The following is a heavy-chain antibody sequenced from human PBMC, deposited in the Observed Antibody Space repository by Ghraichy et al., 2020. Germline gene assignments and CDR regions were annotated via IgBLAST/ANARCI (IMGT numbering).Heavy chain of an antibody. Sequence: ASVKVSCKASGYTFTGYYMHWVRQAPGQGLEWMGWINPNSGGTNYAQKFQGRVTMTRDTSISTAYMELSRLRSDDTAVYYCARGGTSTAAGTYYYYYGMDVWGKGTTVTVSS. V-gene: IGHV1-2*02. CDR3: ARGGTSTAAGTYYYYYGMDV. D-gene: IGHD6-13*01. CDR2: INPNSGGT. CDR1: GYTFTGYY. J-gene: IGHJ6*04.